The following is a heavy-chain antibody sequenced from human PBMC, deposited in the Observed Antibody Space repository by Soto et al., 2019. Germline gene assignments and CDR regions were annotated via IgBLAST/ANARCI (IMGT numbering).Heavy chain of an antibody. CDR3: VREDIVVLPVTVDRPQPNRHSYYYAMDV. J-gene: IGHJ6*02. CDR1: GYSFTAYS. D-gene: IGHD2-2*01. V-gene: IGHV1-2*02. CDR2: INPKSGDT. Sequence: QVQVVQSGAEVKKPGASVKVSCKASGYSFTAYSMHWVRQAPGQGLEWMGWINPKSGDTKNAQKFQGRVTMTRDMSIRTAYMELSRLRSDDTAVYFCVREDIVVLPVTVDRPQPNRHSYYYAMDVWGQGTTVTVSS.